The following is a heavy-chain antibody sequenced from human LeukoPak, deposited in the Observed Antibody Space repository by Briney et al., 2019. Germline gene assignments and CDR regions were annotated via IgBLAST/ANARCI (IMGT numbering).Heavy chain of an antibody. CDR3: ARESYPWYFDY. D-gene: IGHD1-26*01. V-gene: IGHV3-11*01. J-gene: IGHJ4*02. CDR1: GFTFSDHY. Sequence: GGSLRLSCAASGFTFSDHYMSWIRQAPGKGLEWVSYISTRSTTIKYADSVRGRFTISRDNAQNSLYLQMNSLRAEDRAIYYCARESYPWYFDYWGQGTLVTVSP. CDR2: ISTRSTTI.